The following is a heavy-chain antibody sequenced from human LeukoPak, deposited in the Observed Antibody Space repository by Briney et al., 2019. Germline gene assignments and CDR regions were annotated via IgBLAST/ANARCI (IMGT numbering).Heavy chain of an antibody. CDR3: AKEDPWLSY. V-gene: IGHV3-30-3*01. CDR1: GFTFSSYA. D-gene: IGHD6-19*01. Sequence: PGRSLRLSCAASGFTFSSYAMHWVRQAPGKGLEWVAVISYDGSNKYYADSVKGRFTISRDNSKNTLYLQMNSLRAEDTAVYYCAKEDPWLSYWGQGTLVTVSS. CDR2: ISYDGSNK. J-gene: IGHJ4*02.